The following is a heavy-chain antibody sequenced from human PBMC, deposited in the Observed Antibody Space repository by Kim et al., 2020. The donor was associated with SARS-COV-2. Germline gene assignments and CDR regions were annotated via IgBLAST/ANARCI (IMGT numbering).Heavy chain of an antibody. V-gene: IGHV3-23*01. J-gene: IGHJ4*02. Sequence: GGSLRLSCAASGFTFSSYAMSWVRQAPGKGLEWVSAISGSGGSTYYADSVKGRFTISRDNSKNTLYLQMNSLRAEDTAVYYCAKGRVRGVKRPSSTDYWGQGTLVTVSS. CDR3: AKGRVRGVKRPSSTDY. D-gene: IGHD3-10*01. CDR1: GFTFSSYA. CDR2: ISGSGGST.